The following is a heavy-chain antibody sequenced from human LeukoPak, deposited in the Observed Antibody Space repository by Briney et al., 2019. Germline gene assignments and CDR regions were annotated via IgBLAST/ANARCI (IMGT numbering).Heavy chain of an antibody. Sequence: GGSLRLSCAASGFTFSSYTMNWVRQPPGKGLEWVSNIGTSSTTIYYADSVKGRFTISRDNAKNSLYLQMNSLRAEDTAVYYCARAKISIAAAGISMDYWGQGTLVTVSS. V-gene: IGHV3-48*01. CDR3: ARAKISIAAAGISMDY. CDR1: GFTFSSYT. D-gene: IGHD6-13*01. CDR2: IGTSSTTI. J-gene: IGHJ4*02.